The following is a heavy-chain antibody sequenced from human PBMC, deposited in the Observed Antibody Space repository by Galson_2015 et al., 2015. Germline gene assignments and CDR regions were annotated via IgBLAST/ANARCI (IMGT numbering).Heavy chain of an antibody. D-gene: IGHD6-13*01. V-gene: IGHV3-23*01. CDR2: ISGSGGST. J-gene: IGHJ4*02. CDR1: GFTFSSYA. Sequence: SLRLSCAASGFTFSSYAMSWVRQAPGKGLEWVSGISGSGGSTDYADSVKGRFTISRDNSKSTLYLQMNSLRAEDTALYYCAKLGGYRSTWSYFDYWGQGTLVAVSS. CDR3: AKLGGYRSTWSYFDY.